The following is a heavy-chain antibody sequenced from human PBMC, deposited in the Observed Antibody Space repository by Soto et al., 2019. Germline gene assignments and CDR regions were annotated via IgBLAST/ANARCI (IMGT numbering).Heavy chain of an antibody. Sequence: SETLSLTCAVYGGSFSGYYWSWIRQPPGRGLEWIGEINHSGSTNYNPSLKSRVTISVDTSKNQFSLKLSSVTAADTAVYYCARGRPGYCSSTSCSYYFDYWGQGTLVTVSS. D-gene: IGHD2-2*01. CDR3: ARGRPGYCSSTSCSYYFDY. V-gene: IGHV4-34*01. CDR1: GGSFSGYY. CDR2: INHSGST. J-gene: IGHJ4*02.